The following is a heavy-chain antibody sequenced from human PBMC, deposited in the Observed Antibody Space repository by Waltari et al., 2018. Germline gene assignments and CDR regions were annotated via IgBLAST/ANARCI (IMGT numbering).Heavy chain of an antibody. CDR3: ATPFYNWDDPLHS. CDR1: GIPFSNYA. D-gene: IGHD1-20*01. V-gene: IGHV3-23*01. Sequence: EVQLLESGGDLVQPGGSLRRSCAASGIPFSNYAINWVRLAPGTGLEWVSAITVGDDTYYADSVKGRFTISRDTSKDTVHLQMNGLRAEDTAVYYCATPFYNWDDPLHSWGQGTLVTVSS. J-gene: IGHJ4*02. CDR2: ITVGDDT.